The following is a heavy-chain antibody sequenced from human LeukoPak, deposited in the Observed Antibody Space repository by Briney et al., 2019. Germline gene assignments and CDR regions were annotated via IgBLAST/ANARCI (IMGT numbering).Heavy chain of an antibody. CDR3: ARGSVTTSLPFDS. D-gene: IGHD4-17*01. J-gene: IGHJ4*02. Sequence: SETLSLTCTVSGGSISSSYWSWIRQPPGKGLEWIGYINYSGNTNYKSSLKSRVTMSPDTSKNQFSLRLTSMTAADTAVYYCARGSVTTSLPFDSWGQGTLVTVSS. V-gene: IGHV4-59*01. CDR2: INYSGNT. CDR1: GGSISSSY.